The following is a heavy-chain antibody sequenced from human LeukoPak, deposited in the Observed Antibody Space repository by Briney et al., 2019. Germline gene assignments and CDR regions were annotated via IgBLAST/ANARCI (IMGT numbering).Heavy chain of an antibody. Sequence: GGSLRLSCAASGFTFDDYAMRWVRQAPGQGLEWVSGINWYGGSTAYADSVKGRFTISRDNAKNSLYLQMNSLRAEDTALYYCARDRVGDTSDYWGQGTLVTVSS. CDR1: GFTFDDYA. CDR2: INWYGGST. CDR3: ARDRVGDTSDY. V-gene: IGHV3-20*04. J-gene: IGHJ4*02. D-gene: IGHD1-26*01.